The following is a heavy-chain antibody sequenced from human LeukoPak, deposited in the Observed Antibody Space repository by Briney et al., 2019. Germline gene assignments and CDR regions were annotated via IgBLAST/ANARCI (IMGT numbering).Heavy chain of an antibody. CDR1: GFTFSSYS. D-gene: IGHD2-2*01. CDR2: ISSSSSYI. V-gene: IGHV3-21*01. CDR3: ARELGYCSSTSCYYYFDY. J-gene: IGHJ4*02. Sequence: PGGSLRLSCAASGFTFSSYSMNWVRQAPGKGLEWVSSISSSSSYIYYADSVKGRFTISRDNAKNSLYLQMNSLRAEDTAAYYCARELGYCSSTSCYYYFDYWGQGTLVTVSS.